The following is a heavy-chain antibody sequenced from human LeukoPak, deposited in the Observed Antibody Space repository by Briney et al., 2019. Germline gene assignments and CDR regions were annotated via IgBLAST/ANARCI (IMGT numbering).Heavy chain of an antibody. D-gene: IGHD6-13*01. Sequence: GRSLRLSCAASGFTFSSYGMHWVRQAPGKGLEWVAVISYDGSNKYYADSVRGRFTISRDNSRNTLTLQMNSLRAEDTAVYYCARTLEQQLVPGYFDYWGQGTLVAVSS. CDR2: ISYDGSNK. CDR1: GFTFSSYG. V-gene: IGHV3-30*03. CDR3: ARTLEQQLVPGYFDY. J-gene: IGHJ4*02.